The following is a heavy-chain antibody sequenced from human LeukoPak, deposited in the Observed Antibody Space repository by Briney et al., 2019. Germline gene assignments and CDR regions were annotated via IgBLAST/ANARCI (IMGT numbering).Heavy chain of an antibody. J-gene: IGHJ6*02. Sequence: PGGSLRLSCAASGFTFSSYAMHWVRQAPGKGLEWVGVISYDGSNKYYADSVKGRFTISRDNSKNTLYLQMNSLRAEDTAVYYCASGEVGVVYRAGGRYYYYYHAMDVWGQGTTVTVSS. V-gene: IGHV3-30*04. CDR1: GFTFSSYA. CDR3: ASGEVGVVYRAGGRYYYYYHAMDV. D-gene: IGHD2-15*01. CDR2: ISYDGSNK.